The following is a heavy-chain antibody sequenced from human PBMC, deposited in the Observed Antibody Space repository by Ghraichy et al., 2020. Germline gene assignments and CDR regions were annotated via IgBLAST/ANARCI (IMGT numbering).Heavy chain of an antibody. CDR3: ARRTITTGFDFDY. CDR2: IYYSGST. V-gene: IGHV4-59*01. CDR1: GGSISSYY. Sequence: SETLSLTCTVSGGSISSYYWSWIRQPPGKGLEWIGSIYYSGSTDYNPSLRSRVTVSVDTSKNQFSLKLSSVTAADTAVYYCARRTITTGFDFDYWGQGTRVTVSS. D-gene: IGHD4-11*01. J-gene: IGHJ4*02.